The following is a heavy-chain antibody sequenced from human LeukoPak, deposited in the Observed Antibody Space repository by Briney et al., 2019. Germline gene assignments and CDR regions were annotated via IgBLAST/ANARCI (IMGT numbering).Heavy chain of an antibody. D-gene: IGHD6-13*01. CDR2: IYYSGST. CDR3: ARTTLAGTIDAFDI. CDR1: GGSISSYY. V-gene: IGHV4-59*01. J-gene: IGHJ3*02. Sequence: SETLSLTCTVSGGSISSYYWSWIRQPPGKGLEWIGYIYYSGSTNYNPSLKSRVTISVDTSKNQFSLKLSSVTAADTAVYYCARTTLAGTIDAFDIWGQGTMVTVSS.